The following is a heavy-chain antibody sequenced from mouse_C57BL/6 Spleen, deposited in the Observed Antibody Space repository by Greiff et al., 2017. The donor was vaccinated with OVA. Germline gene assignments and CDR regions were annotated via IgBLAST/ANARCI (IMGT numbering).Heavy chain of an antibody. CDR3: TITYFDY. CDR2: IRLKSDNYAT. Sequence: EVMLVESGGGLVQPGGSMKLSCVASGFTFSNYWMNWVRQSPEKGLEWVAQIRLKSDNYATHYAESGKGRFTISRDDSKSIVYLQMNNLRAEDTGIYYCTITYFDYWGQGTTLTVSS. CDR1: GFTFSNYW. V-gene: IGHV6-3*01. J-gene: IGHJ2*01.